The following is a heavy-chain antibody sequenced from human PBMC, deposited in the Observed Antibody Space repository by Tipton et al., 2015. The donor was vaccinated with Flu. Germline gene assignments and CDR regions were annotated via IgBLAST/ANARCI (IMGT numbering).Heavy chain of an antibody. V-gene: IGHV4-59*08. D-gene: IGHD3-10*02. Sequence: TLSLTCTVSGGSISSYYWSWIRQPPGKGLEWIGYIYYTGSTNYNPSLKSRVTISVDTSQNQFSLRLSSVTAADTAVYYCARHTGDSVRGVIDYWGQGTLVTVSS. CDR2: IYYTGST. J-gene: IGHJ4*02. CDR3: ARHTGDSVRGVIDY. CDR1: GGSISSYY.